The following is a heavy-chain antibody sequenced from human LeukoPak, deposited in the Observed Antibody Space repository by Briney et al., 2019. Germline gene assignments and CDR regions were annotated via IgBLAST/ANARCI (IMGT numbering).Heavy chain of an antibody. D-gene: IGHD6-13*01. Sequence: PGGSLRLSCAASGFTFSSYSMNWVRQAPGKGLGWVSSISSSSSYKYYADSVKGRFTISRDNAKNSLYLQMNSLRAEDTAVYYCARGDSSSWYSHWYFDLWGRGTLVTVSS. CDR2: ISSSSSYK. CDR1: GFTFSSYS. CDR3: ARGDSSSWYSHWYFDL. J-gene: IGHJ2*01. V-gene: IGHV3-21*01.